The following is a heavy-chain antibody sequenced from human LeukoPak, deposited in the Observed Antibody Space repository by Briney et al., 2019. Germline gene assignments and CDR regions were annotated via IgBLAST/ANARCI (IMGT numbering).Heavy chain of an antibody. J-gene: IGHJ4*02. CDR1: GFTFSSYA. Sequence: GGSLRLSCAASGFTFSSYAMSWVRQAPGKGLEWVPAISGSGGSTYYADSVKGRFTISRDNSKNTLYLQMNSLRAEDTAVYYCAKDLFGVVTPDDYWGQGTLVTVSS. CDR3: AKDLFGVVTPDDY. V-gene: IGHV3-23*01. D-gene: IGHD3-3*01. CDR2: ISGSGGST.